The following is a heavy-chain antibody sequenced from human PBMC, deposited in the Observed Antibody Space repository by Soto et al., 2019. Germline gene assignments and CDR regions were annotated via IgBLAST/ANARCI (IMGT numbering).Heavy chain of an antibody. CDR3: ARVKAYGDYVLGAFDI. Sequence: PSETLSLTCTVSGGSISSYYWSWIRQPPGKGLEWIGYIYYSGSTNYSPSLKSRVTIPVDTSKNQFSLKLSSVTAADTAVYYCARVKAYGDYVLGAFDIWGQGTMVTVSS. CDR2: IYYSGST. J-gene: IGHJ3*02. CDR1: GGSISSYY. D-gene: IGHD4-17*01. V-gene: IGHV4-59*01.